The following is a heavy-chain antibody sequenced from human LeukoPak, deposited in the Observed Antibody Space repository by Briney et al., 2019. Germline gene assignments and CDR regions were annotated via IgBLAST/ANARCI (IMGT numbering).Heavy chain of an antibody. CDR3: ARRQGAARLSYFDY. D-gene: IGHD6-6*01. CDR2: ISSSGSTI. J-gene: IGHJ4*02. CDR1: GFTFSSYE. Sequence: GGSLRLSCAASGFTFSSYEMNWVRQAPGKGLEWVSYISSSGSTIYYADSVKGRFTISRDNAKNSLYLQMNSLRAEDTAVYYCARRQGAARLSYFDYWGQGTLVTVSS. V-gene: IGHV3-48*03.